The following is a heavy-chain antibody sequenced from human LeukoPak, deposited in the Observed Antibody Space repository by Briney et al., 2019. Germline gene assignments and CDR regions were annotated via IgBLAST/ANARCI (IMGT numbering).Heavy chain of an antibody. CDR2: ISPSSSFM. D-gene: IGHD2-8*01. Sequence: GGSLRLSCAASGFTFSTYSMNWVRQAPGKGLEWVSSISPSSSFMHYADSIKGRFTISRDNAENSLYLQMNSLRVEDTAVYYCARDLGYCSNGVCSNYFDSWGQGTLVTVSS. V-gene: IGHV3-21*01. CDR3: ARDLGYCSNGVCSNYFDS. J-gene: IGHJ4*02. CDR1: GFTFSTYS.